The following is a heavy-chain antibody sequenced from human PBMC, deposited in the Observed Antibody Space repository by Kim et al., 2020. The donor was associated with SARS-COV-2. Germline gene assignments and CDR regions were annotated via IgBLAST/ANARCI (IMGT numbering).Heavy chain of an antibody. CDR1: GFTFSSYA. D-gene: IGHD6-19*01. CDR2: ISSNGGST. Sequence: GGSLRLSCSASGFTFSSYAMHWVRQAPGKGLEYVSAISSNGGSTYYADSVKGRFTISRDNSKNTLYLQMSSLRAEDTAVYYCVKGSSGQWLSAWYFDLWGRGTLVTVSS. J-gene: IGHJ2*01. CDR3: VKGSSGQWLSAWYFDL. V-gene: IGHV3-64D*09.